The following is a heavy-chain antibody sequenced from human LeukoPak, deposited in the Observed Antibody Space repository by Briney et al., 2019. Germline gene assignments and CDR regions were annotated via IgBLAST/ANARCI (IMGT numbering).Heavy chain of an antibody. CDR2: TSAGGSST. J-gene: IGHJ5*02. CDR3: AKGGYCSSSSCYYGWFDP. V-gene: IGHV3-23*01. D-gene: IGHD2-2*01. Sequence: PGRSLRLSCSASGFSFSSYAMRWVRQAPGKGLEWVSTTSAGGSSTYYADSVKGRFTISRDNSKNTFYLQMNSLRAEDTAAYYCAKGGYCSSSSCYYGWFDPWGQGTLVTVSS. CDR1: GFSFSSYA.